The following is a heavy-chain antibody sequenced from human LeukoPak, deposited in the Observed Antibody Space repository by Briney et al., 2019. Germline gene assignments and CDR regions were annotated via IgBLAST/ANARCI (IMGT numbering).Heavy chain of an antibody. J-gene: IGHJ5*02. CDR1: GGSFSGYY. D-gene: IGHD3-10*01. V-gene: IGHV4-34*01. CDR2: INHSGST. Sequence: SETLSLTCAVYGGSFSGYYWSWIRQPPGKGLEWIGEINHSGSTNYNPSLKSRVTISVDTSKSQFSLKLSSVTAADTAVYYCARGLKVRGVIYRNPNWFDPWGQGTLVTVSS. CDR3: ARGLKVRGVIYRNPNWFDP.